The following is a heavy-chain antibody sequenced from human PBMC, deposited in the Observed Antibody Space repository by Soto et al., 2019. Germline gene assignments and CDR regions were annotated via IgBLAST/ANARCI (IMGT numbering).Heavy chain of an antibody. CDR1: GFTFRNYW. CDR2: IKGDGSSP. J-gene: IGHJ6*02. CDR3: ARDSGYGIAV. V-gene: IGHV3-74*01. D-gene: IGHD3-10*01. Sequence: VQLVESGGGLVQPGESLRLSCAASGFTFRNYWMHWVRQVPGKGLVWVSRIKGDGSSPTYADSVQGRFTISRDNGKDTVFLQMSSLRVEDTAVYYCARDSGYGIAVWGHGGTATVSS.